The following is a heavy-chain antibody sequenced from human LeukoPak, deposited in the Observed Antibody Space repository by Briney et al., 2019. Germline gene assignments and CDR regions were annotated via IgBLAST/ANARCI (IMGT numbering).Heavy chain of an antibody. D-gene: IGHD2-2*02. CDR2: IYYSGST. CDR1: GGSISSSSYY. V-gene: IGHV4-39*01. Sequence: PSETLSLTCTVSGGSISSSSYYWGWIRQPPGKGLEWIGSIYYSGSTYYNPSLKSLVTISVDTSKSQFSLKLSSVTAADTAVYYCASQSLGYCSSTSCYKDYWGQGTLVTVPS. CDR3: ASQSLGYCSSTSCYKDY. J-gene: IGHJ4*02.